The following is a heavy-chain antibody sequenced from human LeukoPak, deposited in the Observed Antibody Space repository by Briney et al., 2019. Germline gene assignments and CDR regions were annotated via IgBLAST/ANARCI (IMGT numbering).Heavy chain of an antibody. CDR1: GFSISSDYY. CDR3: ARHSQWGIIPWTFDI. Sequence: PSETLSLTCAVSGFSISSDYYWGWIRQPPGKGLEWIGTIFHSGSTYYNPSFRSRVTISVDTSKNQFSPKLRSVTASDTAVYYCARHSQWGIIPWTFDIWGQGTMVTVSS. D-gene: IGHD3-16*01. V-gene: IGHV4-38-2*01. CDR2: IFHSGST. J-gene: IGHJ3*02.